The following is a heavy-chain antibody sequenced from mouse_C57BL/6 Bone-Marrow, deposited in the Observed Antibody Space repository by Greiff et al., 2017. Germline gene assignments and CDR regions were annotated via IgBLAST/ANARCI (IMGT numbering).Heavy chain of an antibody. CDR3: AKAPTVVAPYWYFDV. Sequence: VQGVESGPGLVQPSQSLSITCTVSGFSLTSYGVHWVRQPPGKGLEWLGVIWSGGSTDYNAAFISRLSISKDNSKSQVFFKMNSLQADDTAIYYCAKAPTVVAPYWYFDVWGTGTTVTVSS. J-gene: IGHJ1*03. CDR2: IWSGGST. D-gene: IGHD1-1*01. V-gene: IGHV2-4*01. CDR1: GFSLTSYG.